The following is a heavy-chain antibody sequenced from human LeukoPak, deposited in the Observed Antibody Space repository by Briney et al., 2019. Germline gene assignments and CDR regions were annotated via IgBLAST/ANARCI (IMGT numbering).Heavy chain of an antibody. CDR2: IIPILGIA. J-gene: IGHJ4*02. D-gene: IGHD2-21*02. CDR3: ARDLRSGIVVVTLLDY. V-gene: IGHV1-69*04. Sequence: ASVKVSCKASGGTFSSYAISWVRQTLGHGLEWMGRIIPILGIANYAQKFQGRVTITADKSTSTAYMELSSLRSEDTAVYYCARDLRSGIVVVTLLDYWGQGTLVTVSS. CDR1: GGTFSSYA.